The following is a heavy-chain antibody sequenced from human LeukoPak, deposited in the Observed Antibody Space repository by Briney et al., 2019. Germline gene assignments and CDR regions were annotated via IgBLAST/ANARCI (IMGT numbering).Heavy chain of an antibody. CDR2: IYHSGST. CDR3: ARRAVAGYYYYYYMDV. J-gene: IGHJ6*03. D-gene: IGHD6-19*01. CDR1: GYSISSGYY. Sequence: SETLSLTCTVSGYSISSGYYWGWIRQPPGKGLEWIGSIYHSGSTYYNPSLKSRVTISVDTSKNQFSLKLSSVTAADTAVYYCARRAVAGYYYYYYMDVWGKGTTVTVSS. V-gene: IGHV4-38-2*02.